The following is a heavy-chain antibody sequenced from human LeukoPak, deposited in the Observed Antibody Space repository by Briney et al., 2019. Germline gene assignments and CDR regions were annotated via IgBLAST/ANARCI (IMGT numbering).Heavy chain of an antibody. Sequence: SVKVSCKASGGTFTSYAISWVRRAPGQGLEWMGGIIPIFGTANYAQKFQGRVTITADESTSTAYMELSSLRSEDTAVYYRARGHYDILTGYYKNYYYYYGMDVWGKGTTVTVSS. D-gene: IGHD3-9*01. CDR1: GGTFTSYA. V-gene: IGHV1-69*13. J-gene: IGHJ6*04. CDR3: ARGHYDILTGYYKNYYYYYGMDV. CDR2: IIPIFGTA.